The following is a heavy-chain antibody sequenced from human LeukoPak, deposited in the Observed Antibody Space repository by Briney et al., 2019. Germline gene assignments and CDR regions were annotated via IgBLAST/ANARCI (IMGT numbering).Heavy chain of an antibody. CDR3: ARDQRGITMVRGIHFDY. CDR1: GYTFTSYG. Sequence: ASVKVSCKASGYTFTSYGISWVRQAPGQGLEWMGWISAYNGNTNYAQKLQGRVTMTTDTSTSTAYMELRSLRSDDTAVYYCARDQRGITMVRGIHFDYWGQGTLVTVSS. CDR2: ISAYNGNT. J-gene: IGHJ4*02. D-gene: IGHD3-10*01. V-gene: IGHV1-18*01.